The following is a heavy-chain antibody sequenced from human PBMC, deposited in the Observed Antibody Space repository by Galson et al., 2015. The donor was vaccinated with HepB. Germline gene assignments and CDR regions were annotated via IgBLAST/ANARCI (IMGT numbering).Heavy chain of an antibody. D-gene: IGHD3-10*01. CDR1: GFTFSSYA. CDR3: AKSSSGSYFYRLDV. J-gene: IGHJ6*02. Sequence: SLRLSCAASGFTFSSYAMIWVRQAPGKGLEWVSGISGSGGSTHYADSVKGRFTISRDNSKNTVYLQMKSLRAEDTAVYYCAKSSSGSYFYRLDVWGQGTTVTVSS. CDR2: ISGSGGST. V-gene: IGHV3-23*01.